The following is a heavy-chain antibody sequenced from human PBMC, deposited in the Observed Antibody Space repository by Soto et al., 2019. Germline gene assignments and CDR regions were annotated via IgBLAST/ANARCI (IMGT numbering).Heavy chain of an antibody. CDR3: ATNQLGKRYYYYYGMDV. V-gene: IGHV4-59*01. CDR1: GVSISSYY. J-gene: IGHJ6*02. Sequence: SETLSLTCTVSGVSISSYYWSWIRQPPGKGLEWIGYIYYSGSTNYNPSLKSRVTISVDTSKNQFSLKLSSVTAADTAVYYCATNQLGKRYYYYYGMDVWGQGTTVTVSS. D-gene: IGHD7-27*01. CDR2: IYYSGST.